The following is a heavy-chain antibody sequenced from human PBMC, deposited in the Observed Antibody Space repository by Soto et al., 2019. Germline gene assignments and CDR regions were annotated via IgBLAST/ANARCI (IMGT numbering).Heavy chain of an antibody. J-gene: IGHJ4*02. Sequence: GASVKVSCKASGYTFTSYGISWVRQAPGQGLEWMGWISAYNGNTNYAQKLQGRVTMTTDTSTSTAYMELRSLRSDDTAVYYCARDKGSYRPAPIGVDYWGQGTLVTVSS. CDR3: ARDKGSYRPAPIGVDY. CDR1: GYTFTSYG. CDR2: ISAYNGNT. D-gene: IGHD3-16*02. V-gene: IGHV1-18*01.